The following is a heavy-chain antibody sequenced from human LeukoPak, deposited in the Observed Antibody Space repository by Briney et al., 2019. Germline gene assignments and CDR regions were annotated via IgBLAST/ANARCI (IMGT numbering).Heavy chain of an antibody. J-gene: IGHJ4*02. CDR3: AAGGYRYDYPGH. CDR1: GYTFSTHG. CDR2: IWYDGTNR. V-gene: IGHV3-33*01. Sequence: PGGSLRLSCAASGYTFSTHGMHWVRQAPGKGLQWVSSIWYDGTNRDYADSVKGRFTISRDNSKNTLHLQMNRLRAEDTAVYYCAAGGYRYDYPGHWGQGTLVTVSS. D-gene: IGHD5-18*01.